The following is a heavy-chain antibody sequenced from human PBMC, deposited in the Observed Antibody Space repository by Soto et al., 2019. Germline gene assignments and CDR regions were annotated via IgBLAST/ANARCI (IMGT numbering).Heavy chain of an antibody. CDR2: IYYSGSP. D-gene: IGHD6-19*01. CDR3: ARRYAPRYSSGNNHFDL. J-gene: IGHJ4*02. Sequence: SETLSLTCTVSGGSISSSSYYWGWIRQPPGKGLEWIGSIYYSGSPYHNPSLKSRVTISVDSSKNQFSLTLTSVTVADTAVYYCARRYAPRYSSGNNHFDLWGQGTLVTVSS. CDR1: GGSISSSSYY. V-gene: IGHV4-39*01.